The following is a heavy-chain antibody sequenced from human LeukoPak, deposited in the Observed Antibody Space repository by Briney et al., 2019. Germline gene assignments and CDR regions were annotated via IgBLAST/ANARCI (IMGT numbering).Heavy chain of an antibody. CDR3: ARLYFDWLHYYYYYMDV. CDR1: GYTFTGYY. Sequence: ASVKVSCKASGYTFTGYYMHWVRQAPGQGLEWMGWINPNSGCTNYAQKFQGRVTMTRNTSISTAYMELSSLRSEDTAVYYCARLYFDWLHYYYYYMDVWGKGTTVTISS. J-gene: IGHJ6*03. D-gene: IGHD3-9*01. CDR2: INPNSGCT. V-gene: IGHV1-2*02.